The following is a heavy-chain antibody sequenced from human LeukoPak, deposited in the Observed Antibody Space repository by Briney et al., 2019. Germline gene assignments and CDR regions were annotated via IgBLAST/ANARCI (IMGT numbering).Heavy chain of an antibody. J-gene: IGHJ4*02. CDR1: GFTFSSYE. CDR2: FSSSGSTI. D-gene: IGHD3-10*01. V-gene: IGHV3-48*03. CDR3: ARTPFTMVRGVPSVFFDY. Sequence: PGGSLRPSCAASGFTFSSYEMNWVRQAPGKGLEWWSYFSSSGSTIYYADSVKGRFTISRDNAKNSLYLQMNSLRAEDTAVYYCARTPFTMVRGVPSVFFDYWGQGSLVTVSS.